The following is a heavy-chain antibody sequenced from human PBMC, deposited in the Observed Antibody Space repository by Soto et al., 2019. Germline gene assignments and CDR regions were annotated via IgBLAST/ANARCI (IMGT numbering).Heavy chain of an antibody. CDR1: GDSVSSNSAA. D-gene: IGHD3-22*01. CDR2: TYYRSKWYN. Sequence: SPTLSLPCAISGDSVSSNSAAWNWIRQSPSRGLEWLGRTYYRSKWYNDYAVSVKSRITINPDTSKNQFSLQLNSVTPEDTAVYYCARLFYYDSSGYSAPAFDIWGQGTMVTVSS. J-gene: IGHJ3*02. V-gene: IGHV6-1*01. CDR3: ARLFYYDSSGYSAPAFDI.